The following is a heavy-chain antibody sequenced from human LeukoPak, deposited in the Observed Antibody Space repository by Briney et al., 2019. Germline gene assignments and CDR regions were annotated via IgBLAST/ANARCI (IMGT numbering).Heavy chain of an antibody. V-gene: IGHV4-34*01. Sequence: SETLSLTCAFYVGPFSGYYGSWMRQPPGKGLEWIGEINHSGSTNYNPSLKSRVTISVDTSKNQFSLKLSSVTAADTAVYYCARTKRYSRAPDYWGQGTLVTVSS. CDR3: ARTKRYSRAPDY. J-gene: IGHJ4*02. CDR2: INHSGST. D-gene: IGHD6-25*01. CDR1: VGPFSGYY.